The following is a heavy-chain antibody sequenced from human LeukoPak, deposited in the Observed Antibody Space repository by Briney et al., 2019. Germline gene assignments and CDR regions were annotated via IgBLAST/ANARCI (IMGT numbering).Heavy chain of an antibody. CDR2: INPNSGGT. D-gene: IGHD2-2*01. CDR1: GDTFTGYY. V-gene: IGHV1-2*02. CDR3: ARDCSSTSCYDDY. J-gene: IGHJ4*02. Sequence: GASVKVSCKASGDTFTGYYMHWVRQAPGQGLEWMGWINPNSGGTNYAQKFQGRVTMTRDTSISTAYMELSRLRSDDTAVYYCARDCSSTSCYDDYWGQGTLVTVSS.